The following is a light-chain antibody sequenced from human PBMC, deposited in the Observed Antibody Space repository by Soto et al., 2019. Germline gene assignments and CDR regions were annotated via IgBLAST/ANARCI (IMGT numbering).Light chain of an antibody. CDR1: SSNIGNHY. V-gene: IGLV1-47*01. Sequence: QSVLTQPPSASGTPGQRVTISCSGSSSNIGNHYVYWYQHLPGTAPKLLIYRNNQRPSGVPDRFSGSHSGTSGSLAISGLRSEAEADYYCAAWDDSLSGYVFGTGTKVTVL. J-gene: IGLJ1*01. CDR3: AAWDDSLSGYV. CDR2: RNN.